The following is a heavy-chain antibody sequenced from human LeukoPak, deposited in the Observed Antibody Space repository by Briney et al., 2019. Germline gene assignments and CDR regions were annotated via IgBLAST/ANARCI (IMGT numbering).Heavy chain of an antibody. J-gene: IGHJ4*02. CDR1: GFTFGNDW. D-gene: IGHD6-6*01. V-gene: IGHV3-7*05. CDR2: IKEDGSEK. Sequence: PGGSLRLSCAPSGFTFGNDWISWVRQAPGKGLEWVANIKEDGSEKNYVDSVKGRFTISRDNAKNSLYLQMNSLRAEDTAIYYCARDWGAASLLDYWGQGTLVTVSS. CDR3: ARDWGAASLLDY.